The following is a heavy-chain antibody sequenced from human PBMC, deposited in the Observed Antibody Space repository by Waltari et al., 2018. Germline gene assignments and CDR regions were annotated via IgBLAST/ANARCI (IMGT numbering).Heavy chain of an antibody. D-gene: IGHD6-19*01. V-gene: IGHV1-2*06. CDR3: ARSIEIAVADYDY. CDR2: INPNSGGT. J-gene: IGHJ4*02. Sequence: QVQLVQSGAEVKKPGASVKVSCKASGYTFTGYYMHWVRQAPGQGLEWMGRINPNSGGTNYAQKVQGRVTMTRETSISTAYMELSRLRSDDTAVYYCARSIEIAVADYDYWGQGTLVTVSS. CDR1: GYTFTGYY.